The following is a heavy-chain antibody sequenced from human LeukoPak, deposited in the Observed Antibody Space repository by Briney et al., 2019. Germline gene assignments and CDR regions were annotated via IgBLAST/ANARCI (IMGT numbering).Heavy chain of an antibody. CDR2: INPNSGGT. CDR3: ARDGLEITGTTGFDY. V-gene: IGHV1-2*02. CDR1: GYTFTGYY. D-gene: IGHD1-7*01. Sequence: ASVKVSCKASGYTFTGYYMHWVRQAPGQGLEWMGWINPNSGGTNYAQKFQGRVTMTRDTSISTAYMELSRLRSDDMAVYYCARDGLEITGTTGFDYWGQGTLVTVSS. J-gene: IGHJ4*02.